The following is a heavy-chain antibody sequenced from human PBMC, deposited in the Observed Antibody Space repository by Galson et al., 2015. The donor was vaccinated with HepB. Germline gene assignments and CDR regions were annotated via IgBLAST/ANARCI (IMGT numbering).Heavy chain of an antibody. J-gene: IGHJ5*02. CDR3: AKSYDFWSDVNSWFDP. V-gene: IGHV3-30-3*02. CDR2: ISYDGSNK. Sequence: LRLSCAASGFTFSSYAMHWVRQAPGKGLEWVAVISYDGSNKYYADSVKGRFTISRDNSKNTLYLQMNSLRAEDTAVYYCAKSYDFWSDVNSWFDPWGQGTLVTVSS. CDR1: GFTFSSYA. D-gene: IGHD3-3*01.